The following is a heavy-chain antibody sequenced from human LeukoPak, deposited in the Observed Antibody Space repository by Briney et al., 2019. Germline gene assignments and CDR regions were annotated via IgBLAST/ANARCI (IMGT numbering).Heavy chain of an antibody. D-gene: IGHD1-1*01. CDR3: ARHENRGNEYYYYYYMDV. CDR1: GYSFTSYW. J-gene: IGHJ6*03. Sequence: GESLKISCKGSGYSFTSYWIGWVRQMPGKGLEWMGIIYPGDSDSRYRPSFQGQVTISADKSISTAYLQWSSLKASDTAMYYCARHENRGNEYYYYYYMDVWGKGTTVTVSS. V-gene: IGHV5-51*01. CDR2: IYPGDSDS.